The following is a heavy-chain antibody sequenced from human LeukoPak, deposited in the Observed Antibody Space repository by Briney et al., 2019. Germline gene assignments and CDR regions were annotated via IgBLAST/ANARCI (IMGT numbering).Heavy chain of an antibody. V-gene: IGHV3-15*01. CDR1: GFTFSNAW. Sequence: PGGSLRLSCAASGFTFSNAWMSWVRQAPGKGLEWVGRIKSKTDGRTTDYAAPVKGRFTISRDDSKNTLYLQMNSLKTEDTAVYYCTTAGGDILTGYYWGGQGTLVTVSS. D-gene: IGHD3-9*01. CDR2: IKSKTDGRTT. CDR3: TTAGGDILTGYYW. J-gene: IGHJ4*02.